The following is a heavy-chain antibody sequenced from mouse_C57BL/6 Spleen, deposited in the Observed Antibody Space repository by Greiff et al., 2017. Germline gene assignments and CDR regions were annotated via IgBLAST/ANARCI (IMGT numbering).Heavy chain of an antibody. Sequence: QVQLQQSGAELVRPGSSVKLSCKASGYTFTSYWMHWVKQRPIEGLEWIGNIDPSDSETHYNQKFKDKATLTVDKSSSTAYMQLSSLTSEDSAVYYYARRGNCGGAMDYWGQGTSVTVSS. CDR3: ARRGNCGGAMDY. J-gene: IGHJ4*01. V-gene: IGHV1-52*01. CDR1: GYTFTSYW. D-gene: IGHD2-1*01. CDR2: IDPSDSET.